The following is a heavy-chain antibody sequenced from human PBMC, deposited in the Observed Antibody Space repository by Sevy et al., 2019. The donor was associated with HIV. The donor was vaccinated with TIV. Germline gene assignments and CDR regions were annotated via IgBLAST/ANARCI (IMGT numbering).Heavy chain of an antibody. CDR2: ISYSGST. CDR1: GGSISGYY. CDR3: ARSRVITGTFDY. V-gene: IGHV4-59*01. Sequence: SETLSLTYTVSGGSISGYYWYWIRQPPGKGLEWIGYISYSGSTNYNPSLKSRVTISVDTSKNEFSLKLSSVTAADTAVYYCARSRVITGTFDYWGQGTLVTVSS. D-gene: IGHD1-20*01. J-gene: IGHJ4*02.